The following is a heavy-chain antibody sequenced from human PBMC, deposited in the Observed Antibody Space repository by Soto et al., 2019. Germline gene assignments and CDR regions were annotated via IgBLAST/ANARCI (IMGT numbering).Heavy chain of an antibody. CDR1: GFTFSTHW. Sequence: EVQLVESGGGLVQPGGSLRLSCAASGFTFSTHWMHWVRQAPGKGLVWVSRINHDGSSISYADSVKGRFTISRDNAKNTLYRQMNSLSAEDTAVYYCASVGAIAAVHNRPSGDSWGKGTLVTVSS. D-gene: IGHD6-13*01. J-gene: IGHJ4*02. CDR2: INHDGSSI. CDR3: ASVGAIAAVHNRPSGDS. V-gene: IGHV3-74*01.